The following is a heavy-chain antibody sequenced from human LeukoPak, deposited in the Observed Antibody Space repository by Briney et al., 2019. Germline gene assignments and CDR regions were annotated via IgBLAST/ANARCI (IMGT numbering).Heavy chain of an antibody. D-gene: IGHD4-17*01. J-gene: IGHJ4*02. CDR3: TTDAGTADYGDYDDY. CDR2: IKSKTDGGTT. CDR1: GFTFSDYY. Sequence: PGGSLRLSCAASGFTFSDYYMSWIRQAPGKGLEWVGRIKSKTDGGTTDYAAPVKGRFTISRDDSKNTLYLQMNSLKTEDTAVYYCTTDAGTADYGDYDDYWGQGTLVTVSS. V-gene: IGHV3-15*01.